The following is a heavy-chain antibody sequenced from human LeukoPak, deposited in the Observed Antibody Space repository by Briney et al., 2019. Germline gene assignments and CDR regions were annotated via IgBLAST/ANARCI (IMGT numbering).Heavy chain of an antibody. CDR3: ARVSTNWAGIDYFDY. J-gene: IGHJ4*02. Sequence: GGSLRLSCAASGFTFDDYGMSWVRQAPGKGLEWVSGINWNGGTTGYADSVQGRFTISRDNAKNTLYLQMNSLRAEDTAVYYCARVSTNWAGIDYFDYWGQGTLVTVSS. V-gene: IGHV3-20*04. CDR2: INWNGGTT. CDR1: GFTFDDYG. D-gene: IGHD7-27*01.